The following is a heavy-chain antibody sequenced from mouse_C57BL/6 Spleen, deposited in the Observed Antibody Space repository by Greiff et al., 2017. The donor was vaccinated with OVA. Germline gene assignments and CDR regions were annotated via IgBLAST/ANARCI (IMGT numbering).Heavy chain of an antibody. Sequence: QVQLQQPGAELVMPGASVKLSCKASGYTFTSYWMHWVKQRPGQGLEWIGEIDPSDSYTNYNQKFKGKSTLTVDKSSSTAYMQLSSLTSEDSAVYYCARRDYGSSPGCWGQGTTVTVSS. D-gene: IGHD1-1*01. V-gene: IGHV1-69*01. J-gene: IGHJ2*01. CDR3: ARRDYGSSPGC. CDR2: IDPSDSYT. CDR1: GYTFTSYW.